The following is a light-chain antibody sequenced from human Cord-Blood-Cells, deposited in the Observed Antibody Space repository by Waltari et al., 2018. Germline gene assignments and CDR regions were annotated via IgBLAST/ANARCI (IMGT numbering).Light chain of an antibody. V-gene: IGLV2-14*01. CDR2: EVS. CDR1: SSDVGGYNY. CDR3: SSYTSSSTPV. J-gene: IGLJ2*01. Sequence: QSALTQPASVSGSPGQSITISCTGTSSDVGGYNYVSWYQQHPGKAPKLMIYEVSNRPSGGSNRFSGSKSGNTASLTISGLQAEDEADYYCSSYTSSSTPVFGGGTKLTVL.